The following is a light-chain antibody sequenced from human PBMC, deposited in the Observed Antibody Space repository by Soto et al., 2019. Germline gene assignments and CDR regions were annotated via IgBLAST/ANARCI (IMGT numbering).Light chain of an antibody. CDR2: GAS. Sequence: EVVMTQSPATLSVSPGERATLSCRASESVNANLAGYEQKPGQAPRLLIHGASNRATGIPARFSGSGFGTEFLLTISSLQSEDFAVYYCQQYNTWLWTFGLGTKVEI. V-gene: IGKV3-15*01. CDR3: QQYNTWLWT. J-gene: IGKJ1*01. CDR1: ESVNAN.